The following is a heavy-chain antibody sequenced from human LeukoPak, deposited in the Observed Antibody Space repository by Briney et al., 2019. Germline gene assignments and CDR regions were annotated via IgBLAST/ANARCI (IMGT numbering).Heavy chain of an antibody. J-gene: IGHJ4*02. CDR2: TYYRSKWYN. Sequence: SQTLSLTCAISGDSVSSNSAAWNWIRQSPSRGLEWLGRTYYRSKWYNDYAVSVKGRIAIHPDTSKNQFSLQLNSVTPEDTAVYYCARAKGRSPLFDYWGQGTLVTVSS. V-gene: IGHV6-1*01. D-gene: IGHD6-13*01. CDR3: ARAKGRSPLFDY. CDR1: GDSVSSNSAA.